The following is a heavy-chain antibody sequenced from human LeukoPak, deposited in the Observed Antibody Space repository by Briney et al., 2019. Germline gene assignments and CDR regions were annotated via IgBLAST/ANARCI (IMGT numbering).Heavy chain of an antibody. CDR1: GFTFSSYG. CDR2: ISYDGSNK. J-gene: IGHJ4*02. D-gene: IGHD4-17*01. CDR3: AKGDDYGDYYFDY. Sequence: GGSLRLSCAASGFTFSSYGMHWVRQAPGKGLEWVAVISYDGSNKYYADSVKGRFTISRDNSKNTPYLQMNSLRAEDTAVYYCAKGDDYGDYYFDYWGQGTLVTVSS. V-gene: IGHV3-30*18.